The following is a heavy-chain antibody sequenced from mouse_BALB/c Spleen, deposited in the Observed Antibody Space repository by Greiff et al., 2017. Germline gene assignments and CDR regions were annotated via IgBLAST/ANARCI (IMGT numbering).Heavy chain of an antibody. CDR1: GFTFSDYY. Sequence: EVQRVESGGGLVKPGGSLKLSCAASGFTFSDYYMYWVRQTPEKRLEWVATISDGGSYTYYPDSVKGRFTISRDNAKNNLYLQMSSLKSEDTAMYYCARGYDYDYAMDYWGQGTSVTVSS. D-gene: IGHD2-4*01. J-gene: IGHJ4*01. CDR3: ARGYDYDYAMDY. V-gene: IGHV5-4*02. CDR2: ISDGGSYT.